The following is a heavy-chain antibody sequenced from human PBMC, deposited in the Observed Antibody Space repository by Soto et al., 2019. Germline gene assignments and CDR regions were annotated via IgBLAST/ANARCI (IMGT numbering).Heavy chain of an antibody. CDR2: INPNSGGT. CDR1: GYTFTGYY. J-gene: IGHJ4*02. V-gene: IGHV1-2*04. Sequence: ASVKVSCKASGYTFTGYYMHWVRQAPGQGLEWMGWINPNSGGTNYAQKFQGWVTMTRDTSISTAYMELSRLRSDDTAVYYCARDRGVIQLEHGIFDYWGQGTLVTVSS. CDR3: ARDRGVIQLEHGIFDY. D-gene: IGHD1-1*01.